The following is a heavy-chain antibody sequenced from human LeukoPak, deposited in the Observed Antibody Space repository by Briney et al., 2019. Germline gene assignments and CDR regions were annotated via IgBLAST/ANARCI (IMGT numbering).Heavy chain of an antibody. D-gene: IGHD3-10*01. CDR3: AKQYYPWSEFDP. J-gene: IGHJ5*02. V-gene: IGHV3-23*01. CDR1: GFTFGNYA. Sequence: GGSLRLSCAASGFTFGNYALGWVRQAPGKGLEWVSAITYSSSSAYYTDSVKGRFTISRDNSKNTLYLQMNSLRAEDTAVYYCAKQYYPWSEFDPWGQGTLVTVSS. CDR2: ITYSSSSA.